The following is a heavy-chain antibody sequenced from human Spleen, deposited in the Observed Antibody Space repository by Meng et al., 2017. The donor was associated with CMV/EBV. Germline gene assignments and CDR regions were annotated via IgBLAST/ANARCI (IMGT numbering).Heavy chain of an antibody. CDR2: ISWDSGSI. Sequence: GGSLRLSCAASGFTFDDYAMNWVRQGPGKGLEWVSGISWDSGSIVYADSVKGRFTISRDNAKNSLLLQMNSLRTDDTAFYYCAKGPRPSGRLPENWFDPWGQGTLVTVSS. D-gene: IGHD6-25*01. CDR3: AKGPRPSGRLPENWFDP. CDR1: GFTFDDYA. J-gene: IGHJ5*02. V-gene: IGHV3-9*01.